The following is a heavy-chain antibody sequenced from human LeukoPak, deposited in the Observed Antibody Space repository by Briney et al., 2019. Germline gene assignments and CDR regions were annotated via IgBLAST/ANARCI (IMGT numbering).Heavy chain of an antibody. Sequence: SQTLSLTCAISGDSVSSNSAAWNWIRQSPSRGLEWLGRTCYRSEWYEDYAVSVKSRITIKPDTSKNQFSLQLNSVTPEDTAMYYCARNLPESNALDSWGQGTLVTVSS. V-gene: IGHV6-1*01. CDR2: TCYRSEWYE. J-gene: IGHJ4*02. CDR1: GDSVSSNSAA. CDR3: ARNLPESNALDS.